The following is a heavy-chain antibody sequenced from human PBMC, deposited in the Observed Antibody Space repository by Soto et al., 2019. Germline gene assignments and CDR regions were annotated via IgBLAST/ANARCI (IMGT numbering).Heavy chain of an antibody. CDR2: ISAYNGNT. D-gene: IGHD1-1*01. Sequence: ASVKVSCKASGYTFTSYGISWVRQAPGQGLEWMGWISAYNGNTNYAQKHQGRVTMTTDTSTSTAYMELRSLRSDDTAVYYCARVRGWKPYYYYGMDVWGQGTTVTVSS. V-gene: IGHV1-18*01. CDR3: ARVRGWKPYYYYGMDV. CDR1: GYTFTSYG. J-gene: IGHJ6*02.